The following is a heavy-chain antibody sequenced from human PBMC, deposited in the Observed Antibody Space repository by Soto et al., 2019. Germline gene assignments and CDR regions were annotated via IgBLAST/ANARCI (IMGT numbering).Heavy chain of an antibody. J-gene: IGHJ4*02. CDR3: XXXXXXXXXXGSAYYYVDHFDH. Sequence: QVQLQELGPGLVKSSQTLSLTCSVSGGSINSGGYYWSWIRQHPGKGLEWIGYIYYSGDTYYNPSLKSRVTISEDRXKXXXXXXXXXXXXXXXXXXXXXXXXXXXXXGSAYYYVDHFDHWGQGTLVTVSS. D-gene: IGHD3-22*01. CDR2: IYYSGDT. V-gene: IGHV4-31*03. CDR1: GGSINSGGYY.